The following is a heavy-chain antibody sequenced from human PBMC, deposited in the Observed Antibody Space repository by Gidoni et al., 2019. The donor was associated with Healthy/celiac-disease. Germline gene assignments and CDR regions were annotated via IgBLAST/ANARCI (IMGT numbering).Heavy chain of an antibody. CDR1: GGSFSGYY. CDR2: INHSGST. Sequence: QVQLQQWGAGLLKPSETLSLTCAVYGGSFSGYYWSWLRQPPGKGLEWIGEINHSGSTNYNPSLKSSVTISVDTSQNQFSLKLSSVTAADTAVYSCARSMVRGVTGWFDPWGQGTLVTVSS. D-gene: IGHD3-10*01. CDR3: ARSMVRGVTGWFDP. J-gene: IGHJ5*02. V-gene: IGHV4-34*01.